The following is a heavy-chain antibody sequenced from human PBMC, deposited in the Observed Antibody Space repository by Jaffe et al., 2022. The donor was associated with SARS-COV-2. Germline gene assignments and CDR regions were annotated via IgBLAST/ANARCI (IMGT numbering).Heavy chain of an antibody. CDR2: ISSSSSYT. CDR1: GFTFSDYY. D-gene: IGHD1-1*01. J-gene: IGHJ4*02. Sequence: QVQLVESGGGLVKPGGSLRLSCAASGFTFSDYYMSWIRQAPGKGLEWVSYISSSSSYTNYADSVKGRFTISRDNAKNSLYLQMNSLRAEDTAVYYCARAVGDWNVYYFDYWGQGTLVTVSS. V-gene: IGHV3-11*06. CDR3: ARAVGDWNVYYFDY.